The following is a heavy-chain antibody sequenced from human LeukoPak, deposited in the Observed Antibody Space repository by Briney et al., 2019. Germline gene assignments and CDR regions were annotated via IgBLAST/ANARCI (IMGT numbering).Heavy chain of an antibody. D-gene: IGHD1-26*01. CDR2: FDPEDGET. CDR3: ARGARIVGGLDDAFDI. CDR1: GYTLTELS. Sequence: ASVKVSCKVSGYTLTELSMHWVRQAPGKGLEWMGGFDPEDGETIYAQKFQGRVTMTEDTSTDTAYMELSSLRSEDTAVYYCARGARIVGGLDDAFDIWGQGTMVTVSS. J-gene: IGHJ3*02. V-gene: IGHV1-24*01.